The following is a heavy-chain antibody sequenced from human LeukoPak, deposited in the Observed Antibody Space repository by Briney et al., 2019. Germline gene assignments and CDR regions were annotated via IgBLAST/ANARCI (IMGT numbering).Heavy chain of an antibody. J-gene: IGHJ2*01. CDR3: ARHTTAIWYFDL. V-gene: IGHV4-34*01. Sequence: PSETLSLTCAVYGGSFSGYSWTWIRQPPGKGLEWIGEIHRSGTTNYNPSLKSRVTISVDTSKNQFSLKLSSVTAADTAVYYCARHTTAIWYFDLWGRGTLATVSS. CDR1: GGSFSGYS. CDR2: IHRSGTT. D-gene: IGHD2-21*02.